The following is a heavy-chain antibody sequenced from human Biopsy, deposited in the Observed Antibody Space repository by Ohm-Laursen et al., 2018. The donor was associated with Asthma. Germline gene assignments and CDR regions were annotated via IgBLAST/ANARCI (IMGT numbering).Heavy chain of an antibody. CDR3: ARGYSGPDRIVYYYSGLEV. Sequence: SSVKVSCKVSGDSFSNYAISWVRQAPGQGLEWMGGLIPVLGTPDHAQMFEGRVTITADESTSTAYMELSSLSSEDTAVYYCARGYSGPDRIVYYYSGLEVWGQGTTVTVSS. V-gene: IGHV1-69*01. CDR2: LIPVLGTP. J-gene: IGHJ6*02. CDR1: GDSFSNYA. D-gene: IGHD5-12*01.